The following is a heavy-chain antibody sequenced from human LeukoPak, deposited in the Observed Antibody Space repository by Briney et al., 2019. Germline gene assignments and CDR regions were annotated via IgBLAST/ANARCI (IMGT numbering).Heavy chain of an antibody. Sequence: SETLSLTCTVSGGSISSSNYYWGWIRQPPGKGLEWIGSIYHSGSTYYNPSLKSRVTISVDTSKNQFSLKLSSVTAADTAVYYCAREGSDIVVVVADTHWLWFDPWGQGTLVTVSS. J-gene: IGHJ5*02. D-gene: IGHD2-15*01. V-gene: IGHV4-39*07. CDR1: GGSISSSNYY. CDR3: AREGSDIVVVVADTHWLWFDP. CDR2: IYHSGST.